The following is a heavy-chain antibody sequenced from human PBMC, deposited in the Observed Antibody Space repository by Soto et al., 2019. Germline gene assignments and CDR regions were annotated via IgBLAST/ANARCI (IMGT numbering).Heavy chain of an antibody. CDR2: ISGSGGST. CDR1: GFTFRSHA. D-gene: IGHD3-9*01. Sequence: GRSLRLPWAASGFTFRSHAMSWVRQAPGKGLEWVSAISGSGGSTYYADSVKGRFTISRDNSKNTLYLQMNSLRAEDTAVYYCALGSDWLLLDYWGQGTLVTVSS. CDR3: ALGSDWLLLDY. V-gene: IGHV3-23*01. J-gene: IGHJ4*02.